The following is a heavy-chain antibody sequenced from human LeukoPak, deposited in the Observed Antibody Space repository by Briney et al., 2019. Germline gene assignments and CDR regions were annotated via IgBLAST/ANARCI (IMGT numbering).Heavy chain of an antibody. CDR3: ARVVPAAISGPYYYYYYYMDV. V-gene: IGHV1-2*02. D-gene: IGHD2-2*02. CDR2: INPNSGGT. Sequence: GASVKVSCKASGYTFTGYYMHWVRQAPGQGLEWMGWINPNSGGTNYAQKFQGRVTMTRDTSISTAYMELSRLRSDDTAVYYCARVVPAAISGPYYYYYYYMDVWGKGTTVTVSS. J-gene: IGHJ6*03. CDR1: GYTFTGYY.